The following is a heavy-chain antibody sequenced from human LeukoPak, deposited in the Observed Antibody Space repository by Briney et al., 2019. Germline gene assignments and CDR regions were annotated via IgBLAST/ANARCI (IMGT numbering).Heavy chain of an antibody. CDR3: ARDGGGDY. CDR1: GFTFSTYS. J-gene: IGHJ4*02. Sequence: GGSLRLSCVASGFTFSTYSMNWVRQAPGKGLEWVSYISTASANMYYADSVKGRFTICRDNAKNSLYLQMNSLRDEDTAVYYCARDGGGDYWGQGTLVTVSS. V-gene: IGHV3-48*02. D-gene: IGHD2-15*01. CDR2: ISTASANM.